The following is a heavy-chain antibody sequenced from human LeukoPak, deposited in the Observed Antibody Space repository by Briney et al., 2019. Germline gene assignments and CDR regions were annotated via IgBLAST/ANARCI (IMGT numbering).Heavy chain of an antibody. CDR1: GFTFSSYG. D-gene: IGHD3-10*01. J-gene: IGHJ5*02. Sequence: GGSLRLSCAASGFTFSSYGMHWVRQAPGKGLEWVAVISYDGSNKYYADSVKGRFTISRDNSKNTLYLQMNSLRAEDTAVYYCAKDRPAYDSGSHNWFDPWGQGTLVTVSS. V-gene: IGHV3-30*18. CDR3: AKDRPAYDSGSHNWFDP. CDR2: ISYDGSNK.